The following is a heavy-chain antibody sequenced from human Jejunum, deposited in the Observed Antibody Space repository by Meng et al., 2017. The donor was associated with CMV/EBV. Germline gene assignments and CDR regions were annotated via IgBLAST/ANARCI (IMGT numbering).Heavy chain of an antibody. D-gene: IGHD3-10*01. V-gene: IGHV1-18*01. Sequence: LVPTGAEVKQPRASVNVSRRASRYTCTSYDINWGRQATGEGVGWVGLFCNNVDTYSAHLFRGIVTTTTDTQTSTVLMELRSHRSDDTAVYYSESGTPGRSYSDYWGQGTLVTVSS. CDR3: ESGTPGRSYSDY. J-gene: IGHJ4*02. CDR1: RYTCTSYD. CDR2: FCNNVDT.